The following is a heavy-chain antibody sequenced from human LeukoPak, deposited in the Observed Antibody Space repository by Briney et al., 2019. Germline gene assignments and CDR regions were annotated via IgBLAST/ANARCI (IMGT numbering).Heavy chain of an antibody. Sequence: SETLSLTCTVSGGSISSCYWSWIRQPPGKGLEWIGYIYYSGSTNYNPSLKSRVTISVDTSKNQFSLKLSSVTAADTAVYYCARGMRYGYGYWYYYYYMDVWGKGTTVTISS. CDR1: GGSISSCY. D-gene: IGHD5-18*01. J-gene: IGHJ6*03. CDR3: ARGMRYGYGYWYYYYYMDV. V-gene: IGHV4-59*01. CDR2: IYYSGST.